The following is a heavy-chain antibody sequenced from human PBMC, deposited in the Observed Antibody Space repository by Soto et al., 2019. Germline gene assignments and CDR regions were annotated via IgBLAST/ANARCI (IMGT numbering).Heavy chain of an antibody. D-gene: IGHD6-13*01. CDR3: ARGIECWYHGRYCDGMDV. CDR2: VYYSGST. J-gene: IGHJ6*01. Sequence: QVQLQESGPGLVNPSETLSLTCTVSGGSVSSGSDYWSWIREPAGKGLEWIGDVYYSGSTNYTPPPRRRVTLSVDTSTNQFCMKQSSVTVADTAVYYCARGIECWYHGRYCDGMDVWGPGHTVPVS. CDR1: GGSVSSGSDY. V-gene: IGHV4-61*01.